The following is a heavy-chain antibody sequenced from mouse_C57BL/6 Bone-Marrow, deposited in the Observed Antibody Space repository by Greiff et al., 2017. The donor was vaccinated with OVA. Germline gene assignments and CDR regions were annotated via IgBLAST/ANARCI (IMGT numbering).Heavy chain of an antibody. CDR2: IYPGSGNT. J-gene: IGHJ4*01. D-gene: IGHD1-1*01. V-gene: IGHV1-76*01. CDR1: GYTFTDYY. CDR3: AIPLYSSSYAMDY. Sequence: VKLQESGAELVRPGASVKLSCKASGYTFTDYYINWVKQRPGQVLEWIARIYPGSGNTYYNEKFKGKATLTAEKSSSTAYMQLSSLTSEDSAVYFCAIPLYSSSYAMDYWGQGTSVTVSS.